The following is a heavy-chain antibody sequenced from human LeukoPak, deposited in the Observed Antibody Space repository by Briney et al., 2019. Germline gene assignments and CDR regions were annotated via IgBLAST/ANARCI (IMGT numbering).Heavy chain of an antibody. J-gene: IGHJ3*02. CDR2: IIPIFGTA. CDR3: AGRDQLRYDAFDI. D-gene: IGHD2-2*01. Sequence: SMKVSCKASGGTFSSYAISWVRQAPGQGLEWMGGIIPIFGTANYAQKFQGRVTITADESTSTAYMELSSLRSEDTAVYYCAGRDQLRYDAFDIWGQGTMVTVSS. V-gene: IGHV1-69*01. CDR1: GGTFSSYA.